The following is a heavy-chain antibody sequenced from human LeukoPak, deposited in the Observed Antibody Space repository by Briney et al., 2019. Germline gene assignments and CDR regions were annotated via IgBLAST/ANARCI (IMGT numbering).Heavy chain of an antibody. CDR2: IKQDGSEK. V-gene: IGHV3-7*01. D-gene: IGHD5-18*01. CDR1: GFIFTNYF. CDR3: ASLDAALLNTAY. Sequence: GGSLRLSCAASGFIFTNYFMSWVRQAPGKGLEWVAMIKQDGSEKYYVDSVRGRFTISRDDAKNSLYLQMSSLRAEDTALYYCASLDAALLNTAYWGQGTLVTVSS. J-gene: IGHJ4*02.